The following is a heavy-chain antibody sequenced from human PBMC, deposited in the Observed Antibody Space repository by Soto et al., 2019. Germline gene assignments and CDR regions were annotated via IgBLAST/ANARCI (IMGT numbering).Heavy chain of an antibody. V-gene: IGHV1-2*02. CDR1: GYTFTGYY. Sequence: ASVKVSCKASGYTFTGYYMHWVRQAPGQGLEWMGWINPNSGGTNYAQKFQGRVTMTRDTSISTAYMELSRLRSDDTAVYYCARTQDYYDSSGPLDYWGQGTLVTVYS. J-gene: IGHJ4*02. CDR2: INPNSGGT. D-gene: IGHD3-22*01. CDR3: ARTQDYYDSSGPLDY.